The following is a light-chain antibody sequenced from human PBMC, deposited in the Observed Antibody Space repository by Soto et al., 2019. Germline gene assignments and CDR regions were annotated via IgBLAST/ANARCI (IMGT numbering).Light chain of an antibody. Sequence: QSVLTQPASVSGSPGQAITVSCSGTSSDIGAHNFVSWNQQHPGKAPKLIIYEVINRPSGVSDRFSGSKSGNTASLTISGLQSEDEADYYCNSYTTSNTFVFGSGTKVTVL. V-gene: IGLV2-14*03. CDR2: EVI. J-gene: IGLJ1*01. CDR3: NSYTTSNTFV. CDR1: SSDIGAHNF.